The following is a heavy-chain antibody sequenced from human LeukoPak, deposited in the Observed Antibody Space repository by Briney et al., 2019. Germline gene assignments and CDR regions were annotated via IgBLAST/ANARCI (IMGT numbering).Heavy chain of an antibody. CDR2: INTKTGNP. J-gene: IGHJ4*02. Sequence: ASVRVSCKASGYTLTNYIINWVRQAPGQGLECMGGINTKTGNPTYAQGFTGRFVFSLDTSVTTAYLQISSLKAEDTAVYYCARDYWDDSSDNDSWGQGTLVTVSS. D-gene: IGHD3-22*01. V-gene: IGHV7-4-1*02. CDR1: GYTLTNYI. CDR3: ARDYWDDSSDNDS.